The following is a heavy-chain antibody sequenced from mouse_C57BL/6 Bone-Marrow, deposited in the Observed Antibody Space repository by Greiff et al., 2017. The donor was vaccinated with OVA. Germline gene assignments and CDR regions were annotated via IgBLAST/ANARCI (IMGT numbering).Heavy chain of an antibody. D-gene: IGHD1-1*01. Sequence: EVQLQQSGAELVRPGASVKLSCTASGFNIKDDYMHWVKQRPEQGLEWIGWIDPENGDTEYASKFQGKATITADTSSNTAYLQLSSLTSEDTAVYYCTTAFITTAAYWGQGTLVTVSA. V-gene: IGHV14-4*01. CDR1: GFNIKDDY. CDR2: IDPENGDT. CDR3: TTAFITTAAY. J-gene: IGHJ3*01.